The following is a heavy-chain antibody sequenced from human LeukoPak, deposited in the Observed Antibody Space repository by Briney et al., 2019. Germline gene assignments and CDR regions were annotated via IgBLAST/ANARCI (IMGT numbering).Heavy chain of an antibody. CDR3: AREYYDDSSGYYYDRFDY. CDR2: ISSSSSYI. CDR1: GFTFSSYS. D-gene: IGHD3-22*01. Sequence: GGSLRLSCAASGFTFSSYSMNWVRQAPGKGLEWVSSISSSSSYIYYADSVKGRFTISRDNAKNSLYLQMNSLRAEDTAVYYCAREYYDDSSGYYYDRFDYWGQGTLVTVSS. V-gene: IGHV3-21*01. J-gene: IGHJ4*02.